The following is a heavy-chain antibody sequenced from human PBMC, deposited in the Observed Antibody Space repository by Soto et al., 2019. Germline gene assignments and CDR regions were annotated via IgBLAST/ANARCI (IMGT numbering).Heavy chain of an antibody. V-gene: IGHV3-66*01. D-gene: IGHD4-17*01. J-gene: IGHJ4*02. CDR2: INSGGST. Sequence: EVQLVESGGGLVQPGGSLRLSCAASGFTVSSNYMSWVRQAAGKGLEWVSVINSGGSTYYADSVKGRFTISRDNSKNTLYLQMNSLRAEDTAVYYCASAYMSGDYLPDYWGQGTLVTVSS. CDR3: ASAYMSGDYLPDY. CDR1: GFTVSSNY.